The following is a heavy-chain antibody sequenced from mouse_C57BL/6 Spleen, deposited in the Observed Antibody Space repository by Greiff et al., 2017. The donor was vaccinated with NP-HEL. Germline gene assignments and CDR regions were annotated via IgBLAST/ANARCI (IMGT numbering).Heavy chain of an antibody. CDR3: ARDNLFDY. J-gene: IGHJ2*01. D-gene: IGHD6-1*01. V-gene: IGHV3-6*01. CDR1: GYSITSGYY. CDR2: ISYDGSN. Sequence: VQLKQSGPGLVKPSQSLSLTCSVTGYSITSGYYWNWIRQFPGNKLEWMGYISYDGSNNYNPSLKNRISITRDTSKNQFFLKLNSVTTEDTATYYCARDNLFDYWGQGTTLTVSS.